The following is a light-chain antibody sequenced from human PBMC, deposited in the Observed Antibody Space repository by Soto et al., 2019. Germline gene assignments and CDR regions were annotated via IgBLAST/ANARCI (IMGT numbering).Light chain of an antibody. V-gene: IGLV1-40*01. CDR1: SSNIGRNY. Sequence: QSVLTQPPSVSGAPGQRVTISCSGSSSNIGRNYVSWYRQLPGTAPKLLSYGDNNRPSGVPDRFSGSKSGTSASLAIAGLQAEDEAEYYCQSYDTSRFGLMFGGGTKLTVL. CDR2: GDN. CDR3: QSYDTSRFGLM. J-gene: IGLJ3*02.